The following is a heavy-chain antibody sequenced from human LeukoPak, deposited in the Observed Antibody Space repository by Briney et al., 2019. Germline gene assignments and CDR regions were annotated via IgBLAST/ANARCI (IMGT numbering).Heavy chain of an antibody. J-gene: IGHJ4*02. CDR1: GFTFSTYA. CDR2: ITGSGGTT. Sequence: GGSLRLSCEASGFTFSTYAMSWVRQAPGKGLEWVSTITGSGGTTYYADSVKGRFIISRDNSQNTLYLQMNSLRAEDTALYFCAKGKGYSGSCEDYWGQGTLVTVSS. V-gene: IGHV3-23*01. CDR3: AKGKGYSGSCEDY. D-gene: IGHD1-26*01.